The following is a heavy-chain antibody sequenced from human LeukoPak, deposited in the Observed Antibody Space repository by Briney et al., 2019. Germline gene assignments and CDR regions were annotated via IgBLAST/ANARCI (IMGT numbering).Heavy chain of an antibody. CDR2: VSDSRDV. V-gene: IGHV3-48*02. J-gene: IGHJ4*02. D-gene: IGHD5-18*01. CDR3: TRDGLHTAHFDY. Sequence: PGGSLRLSCAASGFTFSTYTMNWVRQAPGKELEWVSTVSDSRDVHYSDSVKGRFTISRDNARNSLYLQMNSLRDEDTAVYYCTRDGLHTAHFDYWGQGTLVTVSS. CDR1: GFTFSTYT.